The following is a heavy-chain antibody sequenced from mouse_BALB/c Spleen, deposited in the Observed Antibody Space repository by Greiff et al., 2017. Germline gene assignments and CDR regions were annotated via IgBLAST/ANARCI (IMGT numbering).Heavy chain of an antibody. D-gene: IGHD2-4*01. CDR3: ARGCGITRELGYFDY. J-gene: IGHJ2*01. CDR2: INPYNGDT. Sequence: EVKLMESGPELVKPGASVKISCKASGYSFTGYFMNWVMQSHGKSLEWIGRINPYNGDTFYNQKFKGKATLTVDKSSSTAHMELRSLASEDSAVYYCARGCGITRELGYFDYWGQGTTLTVSS. V-gene: IGHV1-20*02. CDR1: GYSFTGYF.